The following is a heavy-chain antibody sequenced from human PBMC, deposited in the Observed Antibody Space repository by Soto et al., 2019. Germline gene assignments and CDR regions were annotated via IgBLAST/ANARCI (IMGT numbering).Heavy chain of an antibody. V-gene: IGHV4-39*01. D-gene: IGHD3-10*01. Sequence: QLQLQESGPGLVKPSETLSLTCSVSGGSISTSSYFWGWIRQPPGKGLEWVGAVHYSGSANYRSSLQSRVTISVDTSQNQFSLRLRSVTAEDTAVYYCARHRWGSGSYSGLLDFWGQGALVTVSS. CDR1: GGSISTSSYF. J-gene: IGHJ4*02. CDR2: VHYSGSA. CDR3: ARHRWGSGSYSGLLDF.